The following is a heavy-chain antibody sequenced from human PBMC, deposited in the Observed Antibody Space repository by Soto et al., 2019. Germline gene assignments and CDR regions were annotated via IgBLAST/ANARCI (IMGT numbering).Heavy chain of an antibody. Sequence: GGSLRLSCAASGFTFSSYAMHWVRQAPGKGLEYVSAISSNGGSTYYANSVKGRFTISRDNSKNTLYLQMGSLRAEDMAVYYCARAGLGYGDSKNDYWGQGTLVTVSS. CDR3: ARAGLGYGDSKNDY. CDR2: ISSNGGST. D-gene: IGHD4-17*01. CDR1: GFTFSSYA. J-gene: IGHJ4*02. V-gene: IGHV3-64*01.